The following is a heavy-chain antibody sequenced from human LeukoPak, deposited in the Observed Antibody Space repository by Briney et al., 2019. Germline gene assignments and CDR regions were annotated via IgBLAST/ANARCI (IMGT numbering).Heavy chain of an antibody. D-gene: IGHD5-12*01. V-gene: IGHV1-2*02. Sequence: ASVKVSCKASGYTFTGYYMHWVRQAPGQGLEWMGWINPNSGGTNYAQKFQGRVTMTRDTSISTAYMELSRLRSDDTAVYYCALPLYSGYEFDHWGQGTLVTVSS. CDR1: GYTFTGYY. CDR2: INPNSGGT. CDR3: ALPLYSGYEFDH. J-gene: IGHJ4*02.